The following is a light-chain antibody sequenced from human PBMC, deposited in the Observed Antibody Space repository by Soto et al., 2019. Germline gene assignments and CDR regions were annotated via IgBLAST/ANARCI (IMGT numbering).Light chain of an antibody. J-gene: IGKJ1*01. CDR2: WAS. CDR1: QSVLFTSSNKDF. Sequence: DTVMTQSPDSLAVSLCERATINCKSSQSVLFTSSNKDFLTWYQQKPGQPPKLLIYWASTRESGVPDRFSGSGSGTNFTLTISSLQAEDVAVYYCQQYYTTPWTFGQGTKVDTK. CDR3: QQYYTTPWT. V-gene: IGKV4-1*01.